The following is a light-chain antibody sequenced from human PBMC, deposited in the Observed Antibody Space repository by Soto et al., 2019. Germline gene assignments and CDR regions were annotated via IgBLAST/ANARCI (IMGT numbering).Light chain of an antibody. J-gene: IGLJ1*01. V-gene: IGLV2-14*01. CDR1: GRDIGAYNY. Sequence: QAVLTQAASVSGSPGQSITISCTGSGRDIGAYNYVSWYQQHPGKAPKLIIYEVENRPSGVSNRFSASKSAFTASLTISGLQAEDEADYYCSSYTTSYFYVFGPGTKVTVL. CDR3: SSYTTSYFYV. CDR2: EVE.